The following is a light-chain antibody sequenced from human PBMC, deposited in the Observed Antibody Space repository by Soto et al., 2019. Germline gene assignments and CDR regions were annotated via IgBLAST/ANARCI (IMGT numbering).Light chain of an antibody. CDR2: SNN. J-gene: IGLJ2*01. CDR1: SSNIGSNT. Sequence: QPVLTQPPSASGTPGQRVTISCSGSSSNIGSNTVNWYQQLPGTAPKLLIYSNNQQPSGVPDRFSGSKSGTSASLAISGLQSEDEADYYCAAWDDSLVFGGGTKLTVL. CDR3: AAWDDSLV. V-gene: IGLV1-44*01.